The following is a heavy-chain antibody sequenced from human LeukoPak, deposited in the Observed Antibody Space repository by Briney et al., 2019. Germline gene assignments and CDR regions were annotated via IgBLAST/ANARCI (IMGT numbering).Heavy chain of an antibody. CDR2: ITNSGTT. CDR1: GESISSHY. D-gene: IGHD5-18*01. V-gene: IGHV4-59*11. CDR3: ASSEAARSRGYSYGSDY. Sequence: SETLSLTCNVSGESISSHYWSWTRQSPGKGLEWIGYITNSGTTKFNPSLKSRVTISRDTSKNQISLRLSSVTAADTAVYYCASSEAARSRGYSYGSDYWGQGTLVTVSS. J-gene: IGHJ4*02.